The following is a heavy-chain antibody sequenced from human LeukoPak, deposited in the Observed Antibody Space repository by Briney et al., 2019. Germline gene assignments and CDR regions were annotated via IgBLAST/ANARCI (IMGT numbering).Heavy chain of an antibody. CDR3: AKDSLYDRSGYSLNY. J-gene: IGHJ4*02. V-gene: IGHV3-30*02. CDR2: IRQDGSNK. D-gene: IGHD3-22*01. Sequence: PGGSLRLSCAASGFTFSSYGMHWVRQAPGKGLEWVAFIRQDGSNKYYADSVKGRFTISRDNSKNTLYLQMNSLRAEDTAVYYCAKDSLYDRSGYSLNYWGQGTLVTVSS. CDR1: GFTFSSYG.